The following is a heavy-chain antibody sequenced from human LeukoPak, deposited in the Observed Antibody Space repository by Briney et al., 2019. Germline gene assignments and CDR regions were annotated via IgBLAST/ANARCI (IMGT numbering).Heavy chain of an antibody. CDR3: AREVVTRGFDI. Sequence: QSGGSLRLSCAASGFTVSSNYMSWVRQAPGKGLDWVSVIYSDGSTYYADSVKGRFTISRNNSKNTLYLQMNSLRAEDTAVYYCAREVVTRGFDIWGQGTMVTVSS. V-gene: IGHV3-66*01. D-gene: IGHD2-21*02. J-gene: IGHJ3*02. CDR2: IYSDGST. CDR1: GFTVSSNY.